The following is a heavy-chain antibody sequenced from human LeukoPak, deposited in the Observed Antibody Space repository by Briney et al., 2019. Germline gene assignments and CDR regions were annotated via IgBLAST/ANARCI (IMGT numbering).Heavy chain of an antibody. V-gene: IGHV4-39*01. Sequence: SETLSLTRTVSGGSISSSSYYWGWIRQPPGKGLEWIGSIYYSGSTYYNPSLKSRVTISVDTSKNQFSLKLSSVTAADTAVYYCARHSSVAGTDYWGQGTLVTVSS. CDR3: ARHSSVAGTDY. D-gene: IGHD6-19*01. CDR1: GGSISSSSYY. CDR2: IYYSGST. J-gene: IGHJ4*02.